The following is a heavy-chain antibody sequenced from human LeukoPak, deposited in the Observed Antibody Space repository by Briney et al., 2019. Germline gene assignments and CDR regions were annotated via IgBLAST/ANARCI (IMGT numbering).Heavy chain of an antibody. Sequence: SETLSLTCTVSGGSIRSGSYHWSWIRQPAGKGLEWIGRIYTSGSTNYNPSLKSRVTISVDTSKNQFSLKLSSVTAADTAVYYCARRYGSGSSGTFDYWGQGTLVTVSS. V-gene: IGHV4-61*02. CDR2: IYTSGST. CDR3: ARRYGSGSSGTFDY. CDR1: GGSIRSGSYH. D-gene: IGHD3-10*01. J-gene: IGHJ4*02.